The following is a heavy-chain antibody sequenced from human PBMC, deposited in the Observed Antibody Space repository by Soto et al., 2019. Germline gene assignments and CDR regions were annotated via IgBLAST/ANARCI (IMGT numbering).Heavy chain of an antibody. D-gene: IGHD3-16*01. J-gene: IGHJ5*01. CDR2: ISYSGDRQ. V-gene: IGHV3-30*01. Sequence: GGSLRLSCVASGFTFADYAMHWVRRIPGKGLEWVAVISYSGDRQYYAESVKGRFTISRDNSKKTLYLQMFSLTSGDSAVFYCARTPAAMITDRYNWFDSWGPGTQVTVSS. CDR3: ARTPAAMITDRYNWFDS. CDR1: GFTFADYA.